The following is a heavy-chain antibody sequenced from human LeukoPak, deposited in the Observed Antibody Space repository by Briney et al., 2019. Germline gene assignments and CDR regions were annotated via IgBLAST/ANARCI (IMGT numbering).Heavy chain of an antibody. CDR1: GGTFSSYA. D-gene: IGHD1-26*01. Sequence: SVKVSCKASGGTFSSYAISWVRQAPGQGLEWMGGIIPIFGTANYAQKFQGRVTITTDESTSTAYMELSSLRSEDTAVYYCARSPKLRVGSYYFDYWGQGTLVTVSS. CDR2: IIPIFGTA. J-gene: IGHJ4*02. V-gene: IGHV1-69*05. CDR3: ARSPKLRVGSYYFDY.